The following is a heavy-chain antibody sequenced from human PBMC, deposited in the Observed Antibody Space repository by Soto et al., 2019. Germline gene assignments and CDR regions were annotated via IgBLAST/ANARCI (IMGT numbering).Heavy chain of an antibody. J-gene: IGHJ4*02. V-gene: IGHV3-7*03. D-gene: IGHD6-19*01. CDR3: AKGRRGSGWVPIDY. CDR1: GFTFSSYW. CDR2: IKQDGSET. Sequence: GGSLRLSCASSGFTFSSYWMSWVRQAPGKGLEWVANIKQDGSETYYVDSVKGRFTISRDNSKNSLYLDMDSLRAEDTAVYYCAKGRRGSGWVPIDYWGQGTLVTVSS.